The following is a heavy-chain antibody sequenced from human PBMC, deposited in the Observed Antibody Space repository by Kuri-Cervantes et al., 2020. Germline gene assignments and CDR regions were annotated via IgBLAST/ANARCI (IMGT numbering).Heavy chain of an antibody. D-gene: IGHD1-7*01. CDR3: AKDSDWNYAGVAFDI. CDR1: GFTFSDYY. J-gene: IGHJ3*02. Sequence: GESLKISCAASGFTFSDYYMSRIRQAPGKGLEWVSYISSSGSSTYYADSAKGRFTISRDNSKNTLYLQMNSLRAEDTAVYYCAKDSDWNYAGVAFDIWGQGTMVTVSS. V-gene: IGHV3-11*04. CDR2: ISSSGSST.